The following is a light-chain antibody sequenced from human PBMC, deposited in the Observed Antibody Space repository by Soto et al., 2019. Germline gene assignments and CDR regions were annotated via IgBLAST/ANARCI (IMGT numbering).Light chain of an antibody. CDR2: KAS. Sequence: DIQMTQSPSTLSASVGDRVTITCRASQSISSWLAWYQQKPGKAPKLLIYKASRLETGVPSRFSGSGSGTEFTLTISSLQPDDFATYFCQEYKCYSERRFGKGTKVEIK. CDR1: QSISSW. CDR3: QEYKCYSERR. J-gene: IGKJ1*01. V-gene: IGKV1-5*03.